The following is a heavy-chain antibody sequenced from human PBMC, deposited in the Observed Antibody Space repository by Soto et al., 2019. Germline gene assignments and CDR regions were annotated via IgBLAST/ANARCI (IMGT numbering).Heavy chain of an antibody. CDR3: AKDRPGIAVAGPLTS. CDR2: ISYDGSNK. D-gene: IGHD6-19*01. CDR1: GFTFSSYG. J-gene: IGHJ4*02. Sequence: QVQLVESGGGVVQPGRSLRLSCAASGFTFSSYGMHWLRQAPGKGLEWVAVISYDGSNKYYADSVKGRFTISRDNSKNTLYLQMNSLRAEDTAVYYCAKDRPGIAVAGPLTSWGQGTLVTVSS. V-gene: IGHV3-30*18.